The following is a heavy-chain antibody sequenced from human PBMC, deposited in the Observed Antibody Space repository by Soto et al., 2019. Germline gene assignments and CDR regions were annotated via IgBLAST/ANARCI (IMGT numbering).Heavy chain of an antibody. D-gene: IGHD6-13*01. J-gene: IGHJ3*02. CDR3: ARAGSVIAAAGRYAFDI. CDR1: GYTFTGYY. V-gene: IGHV1-2*04. Sequence: ASVKVSCKASGYTFTGYYMHWVRQAPGQGLEWMGWINPNSGGTNYAQKFQGWVTMTRDTSISTAYMELSRLRSDDTAVYYCARAGSVIAAAGRYAFDICGQGTMVTVSS. CDR2: INPNSGGT.